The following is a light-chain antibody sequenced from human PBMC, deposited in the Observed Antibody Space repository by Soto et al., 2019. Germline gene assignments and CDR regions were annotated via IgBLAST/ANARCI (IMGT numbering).Light chain of an antibody. V-gene: IGLV2-14*01. Sequence: QSALTQPASVSGSPGQSITISCTGTSSDVGGYNYVSWYQQHPGKAPKLMIYDVSNRPSGVSNRFSGSKSGNTASLTISGLQDEDEADYCCSSYTSSSTEVFGGGTKLTVL. J-gene: IGLJ2*01. CDR3: SSYTSSSTEV. CDR1: SSDVGGYNY. CDR2: DVS.